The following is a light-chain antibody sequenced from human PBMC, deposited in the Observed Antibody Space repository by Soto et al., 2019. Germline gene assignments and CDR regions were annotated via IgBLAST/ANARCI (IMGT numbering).Light chain of an antibody. CDR2: LEGRGSY. V-gene: IGLV4-60*02. CDR3: ETWDSHTWV. J-gene: IGLJ3*02. CDR1: SGHSSYI. Sequence: QPVLTQSSSASASLGSSVKLTCTLSSGHSSYIIAWHQQQPGKAPRYLMNLEGRGSYNKGSGVPDRFSGSSSGADRYLTISNLQFEDEADYYCETWDSHTWVFGAGTKLTVL.